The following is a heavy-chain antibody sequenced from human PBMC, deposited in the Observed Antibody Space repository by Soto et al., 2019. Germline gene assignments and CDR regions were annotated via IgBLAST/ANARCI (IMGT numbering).Heavy chain of an antibody. Sequence: SSETLSLTCAVYGGSFSGYYWSWIRQPPGKGLEWIGEINHSGSTNYNPSLKSRVTISVDTSKNQFSLKLSSVTAADTAVYYCARVPKYYDFWSGPPGYYYYYGMDVWGQGTRSPSP. CDR2: INHSGST. D-gene: IGHD3-3*01. CDR3: ARVPKYYDFWSGPPGYYYYYGMDV. J-gene: IGHJ6*02. V-gene: IGHV4-34*01. CDR1: GGSFSGYY.